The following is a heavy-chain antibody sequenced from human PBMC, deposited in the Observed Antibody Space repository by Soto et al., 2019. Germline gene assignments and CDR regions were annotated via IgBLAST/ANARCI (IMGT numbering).Heavy chain of an antibody. V-gene: IGHV1-69*12. Sequence: QVQLVQSGAEVKKPGSSVKVSCKASGGTFSSYAISWVRQAPGQGLEWMGGIIPIFGTANYAQKFQGRVTITADESTSTAYMELSSLRSEDTAVYYCARDRITIFGVVQTGGWFDPWGQGTLVTVSS. J-gene: IGHJ5*02. CDR1: GGTFSSYA. CDR2: IIPIFGTA. D-gene: IGHD3-3*01. CDR3: ARDRITIFGVVQTGGWFDP.